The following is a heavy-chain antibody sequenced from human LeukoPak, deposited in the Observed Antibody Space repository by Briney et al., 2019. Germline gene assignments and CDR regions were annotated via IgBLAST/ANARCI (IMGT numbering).Heavy chain of an antibody. CDR3: AREEDY. CDR1: GFTFSSYS. CDR2: ISSSSSTI. V-gene: IGHV3-48*01. J-gene: IGHJ4*02. Sequence: PGGSLRLSCAASGFTFSSYSMNWVRQAPGKGLEWVSYISSSSSTIYYADSVKGRFTIPRDNAKNSLYLQMNSLRAEDTAVYYCAREEDYWGQGTLVTVSS.